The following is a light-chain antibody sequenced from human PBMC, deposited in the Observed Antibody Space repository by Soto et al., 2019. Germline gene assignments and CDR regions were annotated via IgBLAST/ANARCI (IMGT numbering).Light chain of an antibody. CDR1: SGHSSYI. J-gene: IGLJ3*02. CDR3: ETWDSNTRV. CDR2: LEGSGSY. Sequence: QLVLTPSSSASASLGSSVKLTCTLSSGHSSYIIAWHQQQPGEAPRYLMRLEGSGSYNKGSGVPDRFSGSSSGADRYLTISNLHFEDEADYYCETWDSNTRVFGGGTKLTVL. V-gene: IGLV4-60*02.